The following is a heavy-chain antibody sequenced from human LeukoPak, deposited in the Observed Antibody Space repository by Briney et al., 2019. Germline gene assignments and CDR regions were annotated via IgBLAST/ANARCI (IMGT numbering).Heavy chain of an antibody. V-gene: IGHV4-59*01. CDR3: ARVVGGGSHMDV. J-gene: IGHJ6*02. D-gene: IGHD3-16*01. Sequence: SEPLSLTCTVSGGSIRSYYWSWIRQPPGKGLEWIGYIYYSGSTNYNPSLKSRVTISVDTSKNQFSLKLSSVTAADTAVYYCARVVGGGSHMDVWGQGTTVTVSS. CDR1: GGSIRSYY. CDR2: IYYSGST.